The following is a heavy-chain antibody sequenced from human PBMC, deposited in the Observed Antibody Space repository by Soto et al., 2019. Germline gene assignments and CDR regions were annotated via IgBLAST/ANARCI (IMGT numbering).Heavy chain of an antibody. J-gene: IGHJ6*02. CDR3: AREAFEGDFWSGYYRYYGMDV. Sequence: PSETLSLTCAVYGGSFSGYYWSWIRQPPGKGLEWIGEINHSGSTNYNPSLKSRVTISVDMSKNQFSLKLSSVTAADTAVYYCAREAFEGDFWSGYYRYYGMDVWGQGTTVTVSS. V-gene: IGHV4-34*01. D-gene: IGHD3-3*01. CDR2: INHSGST. CDR1: GGSFSGYY.